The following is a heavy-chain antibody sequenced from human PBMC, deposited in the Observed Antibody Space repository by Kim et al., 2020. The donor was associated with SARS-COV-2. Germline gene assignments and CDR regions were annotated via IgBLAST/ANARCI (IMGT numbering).Heavy chain of an antibody. J-gene: IGHJ5*02. V-gene: IGHV1-2*02. CDR2: T. CDR3: ARATTLSWFDP. D-gene: IGHD4-17*01. Sequence: TNYAQKFQGRVTMTRDTSISTAYMELSRLRSDDTAVYYCARATTLSWFDPWGQGTLVTVSS.